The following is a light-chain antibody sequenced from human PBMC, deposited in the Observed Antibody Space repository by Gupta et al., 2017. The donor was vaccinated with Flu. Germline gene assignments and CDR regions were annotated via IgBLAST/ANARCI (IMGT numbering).Light chain of an antibody. Sequence: SYVLAQPPSVSVAPGQTARITCGGNNIGSKNVHWYQQKPGQAPKLVVYDDSERPSGIPERFSGSNSGNTATLTISRVEAGDEADYYCQVWDSSSDRDWVFGGGTKLTVL. CDR3: QVWDSSSDRDWV. CDR2: DDS. CDR1: NIGSKN. V-gene: IGLV3-21*02. J-gene: IGLJ3*02.